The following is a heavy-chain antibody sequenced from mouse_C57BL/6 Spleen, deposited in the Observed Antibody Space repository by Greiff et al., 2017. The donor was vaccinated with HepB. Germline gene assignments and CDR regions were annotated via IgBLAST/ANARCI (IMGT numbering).Heavy chain of an antibody. CDR1: GYTFTSYW. V-gene: IGHV1-52*01. D-gene: IGHD4-1*01. CDR3: ASWDYWYFDV. CDR2: IDPSDSET. J-gene: IGHJ1*03. Sequence: VQLQQPGAELVRPGSSVKLSCKASGYTFTSYWMHWVKQRPIQGLEWIGNIDPSDSETHYNQKFKDKATLTVDKSSSTAYMQLSSPTSEDSAVWYCASWDYWYFDVWGTGTTVTVSS.